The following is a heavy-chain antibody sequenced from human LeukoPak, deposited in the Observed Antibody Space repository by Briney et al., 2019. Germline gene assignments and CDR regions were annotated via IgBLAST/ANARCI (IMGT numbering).Heavy chain of an antibody. J-gene: IGHJ4*02. CDR2: INPTSGGT. CDR3: ARSQGLGWLSFDY. Sequence: ASVKVPCKDSGYTFTGYYMHWVRQAPGQGLEWMGWINPTSGGTNYAQKYEDRVTMTRDTSISTAYMERSRLRSDDTAVYYCARSQGLGWLSFDYWGQGTLVTVSS. V-gene: IGHV1-2*02. CDR1: GYTFTGYY. D-gene: IGHD3-22*01.